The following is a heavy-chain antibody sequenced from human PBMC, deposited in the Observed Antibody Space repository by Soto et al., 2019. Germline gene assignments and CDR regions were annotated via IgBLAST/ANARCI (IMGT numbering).Heavy chain of an antibody. CDR1: GFTFSSYG. CDR3: ARDRGYTYGFDF. CDR2: IWYDGSNK. D-gene: IGHD5-18*01. J-gene: IGHJ4*02. Sequence: GGSLRLSCAASGFTFSSYGMHWVRQAPGKGLEWVAVIWYDGSNKYYADSVKGRFTISRDNSKNTLYLQMNSLRDEDTAVYYCARDRGYTYGFDFWGQGALVTV. V-gene: IGHV3-33*01.